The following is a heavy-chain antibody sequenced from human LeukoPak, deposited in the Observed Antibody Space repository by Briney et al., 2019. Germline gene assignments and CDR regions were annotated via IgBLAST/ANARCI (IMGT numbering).Heavy chain of an antibody. CDR2: INHSGST. V-gene: IGHV4-34*01. D-gene: IGHD2-15*01. J-gene: IGHJ2*01. Sequence: PSETLSLTCAVYGGSFSGYYWSWIRQPPGKGLEWIGEINHSGSTSYNPSLRSRVTISLDTSKNQFSSKLSSVTAADTAVYYCARGTGTSLVGWYFDLWGRGALVTVSS. CDR1: GGSFSGYY. CDR3: ARGTGTSLVGWYFDL.